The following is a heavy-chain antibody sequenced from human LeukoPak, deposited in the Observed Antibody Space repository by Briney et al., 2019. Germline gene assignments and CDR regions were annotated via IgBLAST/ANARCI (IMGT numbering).Heavy chain of an antibody. Sequence: SETLSLTCSVSGYSISSGYYWGWIRQPPGKGLEWIGSIHQSGSTYYNPSLKSRVTISVDTSKNQLSLKLNSVTAADTAVYYCARVGGGSGSSFDFWGQEPWSPSPQ. CDR2: IHQSGST. D-gene: IGHD3-10*01. J-gene: IGHJ4*01. V-gene: IGHV4-38-2*02. CDR1: GYSISSGYY. CDR3: ARVGGGSGSSFDF.